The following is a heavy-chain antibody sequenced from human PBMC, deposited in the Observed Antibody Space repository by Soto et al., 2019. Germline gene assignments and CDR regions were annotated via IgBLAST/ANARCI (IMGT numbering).Heavy chain of an antibody. CDR1: GFSLSTSGMG. J-gene: IGHJ4*02. CDR2: IYWDDDK. Sequence: QITLKESGPTLVKPTQTLTLTCTFSGFSLSTSGMGVGWIRQPPGKALEWLALIYWDDDKRYNPSLKSRLTIAKDTSKNQVVLTMTSMDPVDTATYYCALRHAGQRLFGYWGQGTLVTVSS. V-gene: IGHV2-5*02. D-gene: IGHD5-12*01. CDR3: ALRHAGQRLFGY.